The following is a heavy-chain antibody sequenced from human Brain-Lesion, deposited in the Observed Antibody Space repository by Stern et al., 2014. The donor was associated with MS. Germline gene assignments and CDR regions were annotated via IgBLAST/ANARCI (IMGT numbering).Heavy chain of an antibody. CDR2: IYQSGSP. D-gene: IGHD2/OR15-2a*01. Sequence: VQLVESGPGLVKPSGTLSLTCAISGASISNTQWWTWVRQSPGKGLEWIGEIYQSGSPNYNPSLRSRVTISGDRSKNSFSLKLNSVTAADTAVYYCARDPRRGGLSGYYHGLDVWGPGTTVTVSS. CDR3: ARDPRRGGLSGYYHGLDV. J-gene: IGHJ6*02. V-gene: IGHV4-4*02. CDR1: GASISNTQW.